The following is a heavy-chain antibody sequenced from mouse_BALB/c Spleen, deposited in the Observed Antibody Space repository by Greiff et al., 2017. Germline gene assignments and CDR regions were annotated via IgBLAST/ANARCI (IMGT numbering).Heavy chain of an antibody. D-gene: IGHD2-4*01. V-gene: IGHV1-5*01. CDR1: GYTFTSYW. Sequence: EVKLQESGTVLARPGASVKMSCKASGYTFTSYWMHWVKQRPGQGLEWIGAIYPGNSDTSYNQKFKGKAKLTAVTSTSTAYMELSSLTNEDSAVYYCTRGDYDYDEDYAMDYWGQGTSVTVSS. CDR3: TRGDYDYDEDYAMDY. CDR2: IYPGNSDT. J-gene: IGHJ4*01.